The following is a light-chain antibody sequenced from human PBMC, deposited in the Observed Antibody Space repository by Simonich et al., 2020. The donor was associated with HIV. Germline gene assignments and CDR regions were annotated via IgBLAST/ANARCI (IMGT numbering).Light chain of an antibody. CDR2: GAS. J-gene: IGKJ4*01. CDR1: QSVSSN. Sequence: EIVMTQSPATLSVSPGERATPSCRASQSVSSNLVWYQQKPGQGPRLLISGASTRATGIPARFSGSGSGTEFTLTISSMQSEDFAVYYCQQYNSWPTFGGGTKVEIK. CDR3: QQYNSWPT. V-gene: IGKV3-15*01.